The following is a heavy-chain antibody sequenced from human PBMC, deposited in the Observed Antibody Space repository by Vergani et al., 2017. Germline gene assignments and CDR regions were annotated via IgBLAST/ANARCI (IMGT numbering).Heavy chain of an antibody. V-gene: IGHV3-23*01. CDR2: ISGSGGST. Sequence: EVQLLESGGGLVQPGGSLRLSCAASGFTFSSYAMSWVRQAPGKGLEWVSAISGSGGSTYYADSVKGRFTISRDNSQNTLYLQMNSLRAEDTAVYYCARKCGGDCYYFDYWGQGTLVTVSS. CDR3: ARKCGGDCYYFDY. J-gene: IGHJ4*02. D-gene: IGHD2-21*02. CDR1: GFTFSSYA.